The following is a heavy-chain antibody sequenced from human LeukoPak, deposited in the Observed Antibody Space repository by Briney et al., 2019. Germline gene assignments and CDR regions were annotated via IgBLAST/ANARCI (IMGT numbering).Heavy chain of an antibody. CDR3: AKDRRAGSYDY. V-gene: IGHV3-23*01. D-gene: IGHD3-10*01. CDR2: ISGSGGNT. Sequence: PGGSLRPSCTASGFTFSRYWMSWVRQAPGKGLEWVSAISGSGGNTYYADSVKGRFTISRDNSKNTLYLQMNSLRAEDTAVYYCAKDRRAGSYDYWGQGTLVTVSS. J-gene: IGHJ4*02. CDR1: GFTFSRYW.